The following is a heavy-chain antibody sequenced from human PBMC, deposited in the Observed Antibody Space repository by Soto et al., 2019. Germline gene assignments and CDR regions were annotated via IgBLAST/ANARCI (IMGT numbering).Heavy chain of an antibody. Sequence: ASVKVSCKPSGYTFTSYGISWVRQAPGQGLEWMGWISAYFGTANYAQKFQGRVTITADESTSTAYMELSSLRSEDTAVYYCARRGRIAARLSGYYYYYGMDVWGQGTTVTVSS. CDR1: GYTFTSYG. CDR2: ISAYFGTA. CDR3: ARRGRIAARLSGYYYYYGMDV. V-gene: IGHV1-69*13. J-gene: IGHJ6*02. D-gene: IGHD6-6*01.